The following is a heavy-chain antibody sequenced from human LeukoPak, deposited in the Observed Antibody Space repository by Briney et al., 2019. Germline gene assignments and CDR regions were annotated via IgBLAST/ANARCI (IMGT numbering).Heavy chain of an antibody. Sequence: GRSLRLSCAASGFSFSSSAMHWVRQAPGKGLEWVAVLSYDGSNEYYADSVKGRFTISRDNSKNTLYLQMNSLRAEDTAVYYCAKSVVPEGSWGQGTLVTVSS. D-gene: IGHD2-2*01. V-gene: IGHV3-30-3*02. CDR1: GFSFSSSA. CDR2: LSYDGSNE. J-gene: IGHJ5*02. CDR3: AKSVVPEGS.